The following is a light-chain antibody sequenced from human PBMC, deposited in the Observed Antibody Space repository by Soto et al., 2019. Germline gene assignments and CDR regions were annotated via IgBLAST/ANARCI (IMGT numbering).Light chain of an antibody. V-gene: IGKV3D-20*02. CDR1: QSVSSNK. J-gene: IGKJ2*01. Sequence: ETGLTQSPATVSLSPGDSATLPCRASQSVSSNKLAWYQQKPGQAPRLLIYAASSRATGIPDRFSGSGSGTDFTLNITSLEPEDFAVYYCQQRGKWPSAFGPGTKLEMK. CDR2: AAS. CDR3: QQRGKWPSA.